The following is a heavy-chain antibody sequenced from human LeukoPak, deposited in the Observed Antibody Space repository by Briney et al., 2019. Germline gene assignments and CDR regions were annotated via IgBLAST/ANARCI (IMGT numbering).Heavy chain of an antibody. J-gene: IGHJ4*02. CDR3: TRQRDRLAARQKVDN. CDR2: INPNSGGT. D-gene: IGHD6-6*01. V-gene: IGHV1-2*06. Sequence: GASVKVSCKASGYTFTGYYMHWVRQAPGQGLESMGRINPNSGGTNYAQKFQGRVTMTRDTSISTAYMELSRLRSDDTAIYYCTRQRDRLAARQKVDNWGQGTMVTVSS. CDR1: GYTFTGYY.